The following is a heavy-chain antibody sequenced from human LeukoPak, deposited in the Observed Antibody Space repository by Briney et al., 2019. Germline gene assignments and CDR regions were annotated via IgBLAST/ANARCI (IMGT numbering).Heavy chain of an antibody. CDR3: TTGLGITLVRGVITKAEYFQH. D-gene: IGHD3-10*01. Sequence: GGSLRLSCAASGFTFSNAWMSWVRQAPGKGLEWVGRIKSKTDGGTTDYAAPVKGRFTISRDGSKNTLYLQMNSLKTEDTAVYYCTTGLGITLVRGVITKAEYFQHWGQGTLVTVSS. J-gene: IGHJ1*01. V-gene: IGHV3-15*01. CDR2: IKSKTDGGTT. CDR1: GFTFSNAW.